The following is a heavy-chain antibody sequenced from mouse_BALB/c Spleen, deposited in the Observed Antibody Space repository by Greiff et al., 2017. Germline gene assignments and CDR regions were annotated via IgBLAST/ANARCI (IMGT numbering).Heavy chain of an antibody. V-gene: IGHV1-66*01. D-gene: IGHD2-4*01. J-gene: IGHJ4*01. CDR2: IFPGSGNT. CDR1: GYSFTSYY. Sequence: VQLQQSGPELVKPGASVKISCKASGYSFTSYYIHWVKQRPGQGLEWIGWIFPGSGNTKYNEKFKGKATLTADTSSSTAYMQLSSLTSEDSAVYFCARSSSYYDYEDYAMDYWGQGTSVTVSS. CDR3: ARSSSYYDYEDYAMDY.